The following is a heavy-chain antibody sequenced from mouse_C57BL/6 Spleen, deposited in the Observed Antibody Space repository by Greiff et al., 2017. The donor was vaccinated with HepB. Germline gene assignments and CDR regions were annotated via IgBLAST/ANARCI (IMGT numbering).Heavy chain of an antibody. CDR3: ARVYYGSRWYFDV. Sequence: DVQLVESGGGLVKPGGSLKLSCAASGFTFSSYAMSWVRQTPEKRLEWVATISDGGSYTYYPDNVKGRFTISRDNAKNNLYLQMSHLKSEDTAMYYCARVYYGSRWYFDVWGTGTTVTVSS. CDR2: ISDGGSYT. D-gene: IGHD1-1*01. J-gene: IGHJ1*03. V-gene: IGHV5-4*01. CDR1: GFTFSSYA.